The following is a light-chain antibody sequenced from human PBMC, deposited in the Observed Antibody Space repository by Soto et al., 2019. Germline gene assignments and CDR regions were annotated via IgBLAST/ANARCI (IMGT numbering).Light chain of an antibody. CDR3: AAWDDSLNGLV. Sequence: QSVLTQPPSASGTPGQRVTISCSGSSSNIGSNTVNWYQQLPGTAPKLLIYNNNQRPSGVPDRFSGSKSGTSASQAISGLQSEDEDDYYCAAWDDSLNGLVFGTGTKLTVL. CDR1: SSNIGSNT. CDR2: NNN. V-gene: IGLV1-44*01. J-gene: IGLJ1*01.